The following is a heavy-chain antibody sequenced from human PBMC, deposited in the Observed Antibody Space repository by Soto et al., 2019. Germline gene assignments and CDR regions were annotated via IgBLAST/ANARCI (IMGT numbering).Heavy chain of an antibody. Sequence: GGSLRLSCAASGFTFSSYSMNWVRQAPGKGLEWVSYISSSSSTIYYADSVKGRFTISRDNAKNSLYLQMNSLRDEDTAVYYCARVGNYDFWSGYLYYYYGMDVWGQGTTVTVSS. J-gene: IGHJ6*02. V-gene: IGHV3-48*02. CDR3: ARVGNYDFWSGYLYYYYGMDV. D-gene: IGHD3-3*01. CDR2: ISSSSSTI. CDR1: GFTFSSYS.